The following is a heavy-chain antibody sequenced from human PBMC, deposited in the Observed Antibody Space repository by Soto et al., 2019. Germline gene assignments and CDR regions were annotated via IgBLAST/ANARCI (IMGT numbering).Heavy chain of an antibody. CDR1: GFTFSSYA. D-gene: IGHD1-7*01. CDR2: ISGSGGST. J-gene: IGHJ6*03. Sequence: GGSLRLSCAASGFTFSSYAMSWVRQAPGKGLEWVSAISGSGGSTYYADSVKGRFTISRDNSKNTLYLQMNSLRAEDTAVYYCAKDWGSGTLLLYYMDVWGKGTTVTVSS. V-gene: IGHV3-23*01. CDR3: AKDWGSGTLLLYYMDV.